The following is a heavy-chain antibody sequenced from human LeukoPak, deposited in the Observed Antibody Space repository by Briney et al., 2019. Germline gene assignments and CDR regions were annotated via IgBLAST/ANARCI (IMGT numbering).Heavy chain of an antibody. D-gene: IGHD3-22*01. CDR1: DYTFTSYG. J-gene: IGHJ4*02. Sequence: ASVKVSCKASDYTFTSYGISWVRQAPGQGLEWMGWISAYNGNTNYAQKLQGRVTMTTDTSTSTAYMELRGLRSDDTAVYYCARDSSSGYPPLFDYWGQGTLVTVSS. V-gene: IGHV1-18*01. CDR3: ARDSSSGYPPLFDY. CDR2: ISAYNGNT.